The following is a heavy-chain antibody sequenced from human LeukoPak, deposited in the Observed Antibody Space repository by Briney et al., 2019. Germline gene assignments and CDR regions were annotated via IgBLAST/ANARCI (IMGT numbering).Heavy chain of an antibody. CDR1: GGSISSGGYY. CDR2: IYYSGST. J-gene: IGHJ3*02. Sequence: SETLSLTCTVSGGSISSGGYYWSWIRQHPGKGLEWIGYIYYSGSTYYNPSLKSRVTISVDTSKNQFSLQLSSVTAADTAVYYCARVNPSSGDAFDIWGQGTMVTVSS. CDR3: ARVNPSSGDAFDI. D-gene: IGHD3-22*01. V-gene: IGHV4-31*03.